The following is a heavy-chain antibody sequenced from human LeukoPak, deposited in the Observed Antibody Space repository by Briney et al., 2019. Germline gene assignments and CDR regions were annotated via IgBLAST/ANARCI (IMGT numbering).Heavy chain of an antibody. Sequence: PSETLSLTCTVSGGSISSYYWSWIRQPPGKGLEWIGYIYYSGSTNYSPSLKSRVTISVDTSKNQFSLKLSSVTAADTAVYYCARDLKRYYYGSGSSSHDAFDIWGQGTMVTVSS. CDR3: ARDLKRYYYGSGSSSHDAFDI. D-gene: IGHD3-10*01. V-gene: IGHV4-59*12. CDR1: GGSISSYY. J-gene: IGHJ3*02. CDR2: IYYSGST.